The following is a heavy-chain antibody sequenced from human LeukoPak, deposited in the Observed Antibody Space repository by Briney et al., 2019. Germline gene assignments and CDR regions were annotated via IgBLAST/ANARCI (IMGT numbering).Heavy chain of an antibody. Sequence: GGSVRLSCAASGFSFSDYYMSWIRQAPGKGLECVSYITSSRSYTNYADSVKGRFTISRDNAKNSLYLQMNSLRAEDTAVYYCARAPSAVAGMLDYWGQGTLVTVSP. J-gene: IGHJ4*02. CDR2: ITSSRSYT. V-gene: IGHV3-11*06. D-gene: IGHD6-19*01. CDR3: ARAPSAVAGMLDY. CDR1: GFSFSDYY.